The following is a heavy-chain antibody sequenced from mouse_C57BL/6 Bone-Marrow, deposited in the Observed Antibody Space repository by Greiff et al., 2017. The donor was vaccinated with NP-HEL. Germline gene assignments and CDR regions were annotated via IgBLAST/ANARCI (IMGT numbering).Heavy chain of an antibody. V-gene: IGHV3-1*01. D-gene: IGHD3-3*01. Sequence: EVMLVESGPGMVKPSQSLSLTCTVTGYSITSGYDWHWIRHFPGNKLEWMGYISYSGSTNYNPSLKSRISITHDTSKNHFFLKLNSVTTEDTATYYCARGGWESYWYFDVWGTGTTVTVSS. CDR2: ISYSGST. CDR3: ARGGWESYWYFDV. CDR1: GYSITSGYD. J-gene: IGHJ1*03.